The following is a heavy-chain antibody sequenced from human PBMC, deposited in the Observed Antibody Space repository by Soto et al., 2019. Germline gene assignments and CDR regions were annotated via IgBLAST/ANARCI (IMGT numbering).Heavy chain of an antibody. CDR1: GYTFTSYA. V-gene: IGHV1-18*01. CDR3: AINLPPNDY. CDR2: ISAYNGNT. Sequence: QVQLVQSGAEVKKPGASVKVSCKASGYTFTSYAISWVRQAPGQGLEWMGWISAYNGNTNYAQKLQGRVTMTTDTSPSTASMKQGSMASDDTVVNYGAINLPPNDYWDQGTLVTVSA. J-gene: IGHJ4*02.